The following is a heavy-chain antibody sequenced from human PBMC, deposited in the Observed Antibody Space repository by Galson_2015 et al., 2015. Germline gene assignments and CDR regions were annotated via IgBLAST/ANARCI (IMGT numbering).Heavy chain of an antibody. Sequence: SLRLSCAASGLTFSSYAMNWVRQAPGKGLEWVAVISYDGSNKYYADSVKGRFTISRDNSKNALYLQMNSLRAEDTAVYYCAKTPRIKWEQLRTPFDYWGQGTLVTVS. CDR2: ISYDGSNK. CDR3: AKTPRIKWEQLRTPFDY. D-gene: IGHD1-26*01. J-gene: IGHJ4*02. CDR1: GLTFSSYA. V-gene: IGHV3-30*18.